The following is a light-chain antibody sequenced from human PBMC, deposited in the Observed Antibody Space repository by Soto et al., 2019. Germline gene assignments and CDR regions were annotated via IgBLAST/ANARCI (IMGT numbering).Light chain of an antibody. CDR3: QQSYSTPRT. CDR2: ATS. J-gene: IGKJ2*01. CDR1: QNIRSY. Sequence: DIEMTQSPSSLTASVGDRVTITCRTSQNIRSYLNWYQQRPGKAPKLLIYATSSLQSGVPSRFSGSGSGTDFALTISSLQPEDFATYYCQQSYSTPRTFGQGTKVGIK. V-gene: IGKV1-39*01.